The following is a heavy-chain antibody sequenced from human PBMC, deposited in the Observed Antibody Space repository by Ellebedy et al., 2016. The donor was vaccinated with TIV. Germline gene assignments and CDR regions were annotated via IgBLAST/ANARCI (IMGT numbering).Heavy chain of an antibody. CDR3: ARSRIAAAGFDNWFDP. V-gene: IGHV5-51*01. CDR2: IYPGDSDT. Sequence: GESLKISCKGSGYSFTSYWIGWVRQMPGKGLEWMGIIYPGDSDTRYSPSFQGQVTISADKSISTAYLQWSSLKASDTAMYYCARSRIAAAGFDNWFDPWGQGTLVTVSS. D-gene: IGHD6-13*01. CDR1: GYSFTSYW. J-gene: IGHJ5*02.